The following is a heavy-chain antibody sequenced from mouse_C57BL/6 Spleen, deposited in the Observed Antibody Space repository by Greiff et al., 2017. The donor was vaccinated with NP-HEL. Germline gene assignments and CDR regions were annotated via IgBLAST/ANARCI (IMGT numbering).Heavy chain of an antibody. CDR3: ARVWDYYGSNYAMDY. J-gene: IGHJ4*01. V-gene: IGHV1-22*01. D-gene: IGHD1-1*01. Sequence: EVKVVESGPELVKPGASVKMSCKASGYTFTDYNMHWVKQSHGKSLEWIGYINPNNGGTSYNQKFKGKATLTVNKSSSTAYMELRSLTSEDSAVYYCARVWDYYGSNYAMDYWGQGTSVTVSS. CDR2: INPNNGGT. CDR1: GYTFTDYN.